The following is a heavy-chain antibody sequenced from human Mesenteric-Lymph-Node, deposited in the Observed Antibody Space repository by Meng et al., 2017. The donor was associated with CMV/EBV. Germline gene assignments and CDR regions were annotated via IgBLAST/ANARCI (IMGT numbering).Heavy chain of an antibody. CDR1: GYTFTSYG. V-gene: IGHV1-18*01. J-gene: IGHJ6*02. CDR2: ISAYNGNT. Sequence: ASVKVSCKASGYTFTSYGISWVRQAPGQGLEWMGWISAYNGNTNYAQKLQGRVTMTTDTSTSTAYMELRSLRSDDTAVYYCARGGITGTRDYYYGMDVWGQGTTVTVSS. D-gene: IGHD1-20*01. CDR3: ARGGITGTRDYYYGMDV.